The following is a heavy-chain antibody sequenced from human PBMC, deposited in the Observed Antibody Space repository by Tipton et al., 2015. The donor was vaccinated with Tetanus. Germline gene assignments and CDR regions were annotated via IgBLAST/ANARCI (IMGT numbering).Heavy chain of an antibody. D-gene: IGHD2-8*01. CDR1: GDSMTRYY. V-gene: IGHV4-59*01. CDR2: IFHSGST. Sequence: TLSLTCTVSGDSMTRYYWSWIRQPPGKGLEWISYIFHSGSTNYNPSLKSRVTISMDTSKNQIYLKLNSVTAADTAVYFCVRRSYCTSTRCFDDFDLWGPGTRVTVSS. J-gene: IGHJ3*01. CDR3: VRRSYCTSTRCFDDFDL.